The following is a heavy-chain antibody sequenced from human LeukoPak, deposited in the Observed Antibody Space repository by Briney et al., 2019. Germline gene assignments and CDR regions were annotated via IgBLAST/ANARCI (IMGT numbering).Heavy chain of an antibody. Sequence: SETLSLTCAVYGGSFSGYYWSWIRQPPGKGLEWIREINHSGSTNYNPSLKSRVTISVDTSKNQFSLKLSSVTAADTAVYYCARRVAVTRNFDYWGQGTLVTVSS. J-gene: IGHJ4*02. V-gene: IGHV4-34*01. D-gene: IGHD4-17*01. CDR1: GGSFSGYY. CDR2: INHSGST. CDR3: ARRVAVTRNFDY.